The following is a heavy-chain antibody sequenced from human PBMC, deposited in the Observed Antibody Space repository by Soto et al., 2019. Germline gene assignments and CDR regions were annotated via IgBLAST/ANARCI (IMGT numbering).Heavy chain of an antibody. D-gene: IGHD2-15*01. CDR1: GFTFSSYG. V-gene: IGHV3-33*01. CDR3: ASDSGGGYCSGGSCQSYGMDV. J-gene: IGHJ6*02. CDR2: IWYDGSNK. Sequence: GGSLRLSCAASGFTFSSYGMHWVRQAPGKGLEWVAVIWYDGSNKYYADSVKGRFTISRDNSKNTLYLQMNSLRAEDTAVYYCASDSGGGYCSGGSCQSYGMDVWGQGTTVTVSS.